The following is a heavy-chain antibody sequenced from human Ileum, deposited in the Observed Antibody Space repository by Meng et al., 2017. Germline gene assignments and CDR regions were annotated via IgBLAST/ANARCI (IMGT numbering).Heavy chain of an antibody. Sequence: QVELPEPGPGLVRPSETLSLSCTVSGASVNFGLYFWSWIRQSPGKTLEWIGHTYYTGLTNYNPSLKSRVAISLDASKNQFSLKLNSVSAADSAVYFCARTYNTPFFDSWGQGTLVTVSS. CDR1: GASVNFGLYF. CDR2: TYYTGLT. V-gene: IGHV4-61*01. D-gene: IGHD1-14*01. CDR3: ARTYNTPFFDS. J-gene: IGHJ4*02.